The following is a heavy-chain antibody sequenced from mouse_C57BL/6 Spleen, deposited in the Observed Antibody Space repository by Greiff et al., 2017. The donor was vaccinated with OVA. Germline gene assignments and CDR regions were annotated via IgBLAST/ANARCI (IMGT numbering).Heavy chain of an antibody. V-gene: IGHV1-55*01. Sequence: VKLQQPGAELVKPGASVKMSCKASGYTFTSYWITWVKQRPGQGLEWIGDIYPGSGSTNYNEKFKSKATLTVDTSSSTAYMQLRSLTSEDSAVYYCARPSYEIYAMDYWGQGTSVTVSS. CDR1: GYTFTSYW. D-gene: IGHD2-12*01. CDR2: IYPGSGST. J-gene: IGHJ4*01. CDR3: ARPSYEIYAMDY.